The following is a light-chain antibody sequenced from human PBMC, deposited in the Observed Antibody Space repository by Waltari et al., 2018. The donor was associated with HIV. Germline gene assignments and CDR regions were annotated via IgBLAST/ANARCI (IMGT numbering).Light chain of an antibody. CDR1: QSIRSN. CDR2: GAS. Sequence: EIMMTQSPATLSVSPGERATLSCRASQSIRSNLAWYQPKSGQAPRLLIYGASTRAADIPARFSGSGSGTEFTLTISSLQSEDFAVYYCQQYNNWPPYTFGQGTKLEIK. J-gene: IGKJ2*01. CDR3: QQYNNWPPYT. V-gene: IGKV3-15*01.